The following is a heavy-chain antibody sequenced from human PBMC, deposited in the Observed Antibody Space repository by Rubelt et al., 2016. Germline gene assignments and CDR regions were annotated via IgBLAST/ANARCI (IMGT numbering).Heavy chain of an antibody. D-gene: IGHD1-26*01. J-gene: IGHJ4*02. CDR1: GFTFSSYG. CDR2: ISYDGSNK. CDR3: AKSSGAVGIDY. V-gene: IGHV3-30*19. Sequence: QVQLVESGGGVVQPGGSLRLSCAASGFTFSSYGIHWVRQAPGKGLEWVAVISYDGSNKYYTDSVKGRFTISRDNSKNTLSRQMNSLRAEDTAVYSCAKSSGAVGIDYWGQGTLVTVSS.